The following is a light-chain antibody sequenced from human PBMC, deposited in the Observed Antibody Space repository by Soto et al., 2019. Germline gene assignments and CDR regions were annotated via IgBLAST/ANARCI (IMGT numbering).Light chain of an antibody. V-gene: IGKV4-1*01. CDR2: WAS. CDR3: QQCYATPYT. Sequence: DIVMTQSPDSLAVSLGERATINCKSSQSVLSSSNNKNYLAWYQKKPGQPPKLLIYWASMRESGVPDRFSGSGSGTEFTLTSGSLQSEDVAVYYCQQCYATPYTFGQGTKLEI. CDR1: QSVLSSSNNKNY. J-gene: IGKJ2*01.